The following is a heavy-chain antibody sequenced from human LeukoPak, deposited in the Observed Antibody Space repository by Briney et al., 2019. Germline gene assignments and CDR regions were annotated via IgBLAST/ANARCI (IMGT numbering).Heavy chain of an antibody. J-gene: IGHJ5*02. V-gene: IGHV4-61*02. Sequence: SETLSLTCTVSGGSISSGSYYWSWIRQPAGKGLEWIGRIYTSGSTNYNPSLESRVTISVDTSKNQFSLKLSSVTAADTAVYYCASLNWNHNWFDPWGQGTLVTVSS. D-gene: IGHD1-1*01. CDR1: GGSISSGSYY. CDR2: IYTSGST. CDR3: ASLNWNHNWFDP.